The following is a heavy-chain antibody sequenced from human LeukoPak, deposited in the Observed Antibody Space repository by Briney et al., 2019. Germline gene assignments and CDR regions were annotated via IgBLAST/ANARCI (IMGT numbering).Heavy chain of an antibody. V-gene: IGHV3-23*01. CDR2: IRGSGASS. Sequence: GGSLRLSCEASGFTFSNYAMTWFRQAPGKGLEWVSSIRGSGASSFYADSVKGRFAMSRDNSKSTLYLQMNSLRVGDTAVYYCGRDPNGDYVGAFDFGGQGTLVTVSS. J-gene: IGHJ3*01. CDR3: GRDPNGDYVGAFDF. D-gene: IGHD4-17*01. CDR1: GFTFSNYA.